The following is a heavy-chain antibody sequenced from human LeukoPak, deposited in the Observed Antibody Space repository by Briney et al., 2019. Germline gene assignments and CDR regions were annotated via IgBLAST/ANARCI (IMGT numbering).Heavy chain of an antibody. Sequence: SGPTLVKPTQTLTLTCTFSGFSLSTSGVGVGWIRQPPGKALEWLALIYWNDDKRYSPSLKSRLTVTKDTSKNQVVLTMTNMDPVDTATYYCAQTTTVTTIGPYSDYWGQGTLVAVSS. CDR3: AQTTTVTTIGPYSDY. J-gene: IGHJ4*02. CDR1: GFSLSTSGVG. CDR2: IYWNDDK. V-gene: IGHV2-5*01. D-gene: IGHD4-17*01.